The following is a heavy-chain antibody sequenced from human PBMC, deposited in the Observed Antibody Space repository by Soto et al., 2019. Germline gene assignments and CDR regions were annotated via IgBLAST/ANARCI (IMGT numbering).Heavy chain of an antibody. CDR3: ARNYYDSSGYYYRYYYYGMDV. CDR1: GGSISSYY. CDR2: IYYSGST. V-gene: IGHV4-59*01. J-gene: IGHJ6*02. D-gene: IGHD3-22*01. Sequence: ASETLSLTCTVSGGSISSYYWSWVRQPPGKGLEWIGYIYYSGSTNYNPSLKSRVTISVDTSKNQFSLKLSSVTAADTAVYYCARNYYDSSGYYYRYYYYGMDVWGQGTTVIVSS.